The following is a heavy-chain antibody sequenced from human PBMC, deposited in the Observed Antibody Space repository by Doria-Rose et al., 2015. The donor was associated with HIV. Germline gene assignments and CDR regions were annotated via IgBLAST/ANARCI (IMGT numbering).Heavy chain of an antibody. CDR1: GVSLSSPGMG. Sequence: QESGPVLVKPTETLTLTCTVSGVSLSSPGMGVSWIRQPPGKALEWLANIFSDDERSYKTSLKSRLTISRGTSKSQVVLTMTDMDLVDTATYYCARIKSSRWYHKYYIDFWGQGTLVIVSA. J-gene: IGHJ4*02. CDR3: ARIKSSRWYHKYYIDF. CDR2: IFSDDER. D-gene: IGHD6-13*01. V-gene: IGHV2-26*01.